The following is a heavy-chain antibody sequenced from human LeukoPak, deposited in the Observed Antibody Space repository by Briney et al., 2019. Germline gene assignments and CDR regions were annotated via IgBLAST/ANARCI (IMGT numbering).Heavy chain of an antibody. CDR2: INPNSGGT. V-gene: IGHV1-2*02. J-gene: IGHJ4*02. D-gene: IGHD5-18*01. Sequence: ASVKVSCKASGYTFTGYYMHWVRQAPGQGLEWMGCINPNSGGTNYAQKFQGRVTMTRDTSISTAYMELSRLRSDDTAVYYCARGQRGYSYGNYFDYWGQGTLVTVSS. CDR3: ARGQRGYSYGNYFDY. CDR1: GYTFTGYY.